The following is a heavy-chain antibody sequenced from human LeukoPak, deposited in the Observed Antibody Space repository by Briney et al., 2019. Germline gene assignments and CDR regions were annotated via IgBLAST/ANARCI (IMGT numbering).Heavy chain of an antibody. J-gene: IGHJ5*02. CDR2: ISYDGSDK. CDR1: GFTFSSYA. V-gene: IGHV3-30-3*01. CDR3: ARDSNLQYCSGGSCYSSKWFDP. D-gene: IGHD2-15*01. Sequence: GGSLRLSCAASGFTFSSYAVHWVRQAPGKGLEWVALISYDGSDKYYADSVKGRFTISRDNSKNTLYLQMNSLRAEDTAVYYCARDSNLQYCSGGSCYSSKWFDPWGQGTLVTVSS.